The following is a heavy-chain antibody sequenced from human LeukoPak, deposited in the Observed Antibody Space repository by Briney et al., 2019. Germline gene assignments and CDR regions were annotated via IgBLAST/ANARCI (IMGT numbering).Heavy chain of an antibody. J-gene: IGHJ4*02. CDR3: ARSSGWSPFDY. CDR2: IYYSGST. V-gene: IGHV4-59*01. D-gene: IGHD6-19*01. CDR1: GGSISSYY. Sequence: SETLSLTCTVSGGSISSYYWSWIRQPPGKGLEWIGYIYYSGSTNYNPSLKSRVTISVDTSKNQFSLKLSSVTAADTAVYYCARSSGWSPFDYWGQGTLVTVSS.